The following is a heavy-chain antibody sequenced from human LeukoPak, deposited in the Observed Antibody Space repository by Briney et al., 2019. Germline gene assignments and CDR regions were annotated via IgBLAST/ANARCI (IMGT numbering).Heavy chain of an antibody. J-gene: IGHJ2*01. V-gene: IGHV4-34*01. CDR2: IYHSGSA. D-gene: IGHD4-23*01. Sequence: PSETLSLTCAVYDGSFSAYCWSWIRQPPGKGLDWIGEIYHSGSANYNPSLQSRVTISVDTSKNQFSLKLSSVTAADTAVYYCARGLGGGNSVYFDLWGRGTLVTVSS. CDR3: ARGLGGGNSVYFDL. CDR1: DGSFSAYC.